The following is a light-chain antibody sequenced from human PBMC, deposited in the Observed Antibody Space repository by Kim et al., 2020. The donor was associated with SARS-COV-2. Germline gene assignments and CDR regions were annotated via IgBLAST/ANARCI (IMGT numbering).Light chain of an antibody. CDR1: SLRTYY. CDR3: SSRDSSGKGGV. J-gene: IGLJ3*02. V-gene: IGLV3-19*01. Sequence: SSELTQDPAVSVALGQTVRIACQGDSLRTYYASWYQQKPGQAPVLVIYGENKRPSGIPDRFSGSSSGNTASLTITGAQAEDEADYYCSSRDSSGKGGVFGGGTKVTVL. CDR2: GEN.